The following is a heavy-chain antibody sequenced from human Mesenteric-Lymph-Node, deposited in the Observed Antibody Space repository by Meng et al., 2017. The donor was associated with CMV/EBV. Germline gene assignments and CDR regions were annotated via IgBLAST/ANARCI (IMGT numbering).Heavy chain of an antibody. CDR2: MNPNSGNT. CDR1: GYTFTSYD. V-gene: IGHV1-8*03. Sequence: ASVKVSCKASGYTFTSYDINWVRQATGQGLEWMGWMNPNSGNTGYAQKFQGRVTITRNTSISTAYMELSSLRSEDTAVYYCARRYSISWYFFDYWGQGTLVTVSS. CDR3: ARRYSISWYFFDY. D-gene: IGHD6-13*01. J-gene: IGHJ4*02.